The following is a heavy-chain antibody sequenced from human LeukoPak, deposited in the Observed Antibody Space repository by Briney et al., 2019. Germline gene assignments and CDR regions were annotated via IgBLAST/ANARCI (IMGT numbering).Heavy chain of an antibody. D-gene: IGHD3-10*01. CDR3: ARATKLWFGELSFDY. J-gene: IGHJ4*02. Sequence: TSETLSLACTVSGGPISSYYWSWIRQPPGKGLEWIGYIYYSGSTNYNPSLKSRVTISVDTSKNQFSLKLSSVTAADTAVYYCARATKLWFGELSFDYWGQGTLVTVSS. CDR1: GGPISSYY. CDR2: IYYSGST. V-gene: IGHV4-59*01.